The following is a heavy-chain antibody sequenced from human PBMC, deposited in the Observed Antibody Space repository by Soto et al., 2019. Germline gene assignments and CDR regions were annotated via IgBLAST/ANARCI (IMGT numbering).Heavy chain of an antibody. Sequence: SETLSLTCTVSGGSISGHYWTWIRQPPGKGLEYIGDIYYTGGTAYPPSLRSRVTMSLDTSHNQFSLRLTSVTAADTAVYYCVRIVQTGRSFDFWGQGILVPSPQ. CDR1: GGSISGHY. V-gene: IGHV4-59*11. J-gene: IGHJ4*02. D-gene: IGHD3-16*02. CDR3: VRIVQTGRSFDF. CDR2: IYYTGGT.